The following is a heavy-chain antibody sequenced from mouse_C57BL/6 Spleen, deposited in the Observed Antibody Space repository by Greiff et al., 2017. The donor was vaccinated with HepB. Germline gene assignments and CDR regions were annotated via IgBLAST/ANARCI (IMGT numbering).Heavy chain of an antibody. CDR1: GYTFTSYW. CDR3: ARGRIYYDYGEAMDY. V-gene: IGHV1-53*01. CDR2: INPSNGGT. J-gene: IGHJ4*01. Sequence: QVQLKQPGTELVKPGASVKLSCKASGYTFTSYWMHWVKQRPGQGLEWIGNINPSNGGTNYNEKFKSKATLTVDKSSSTAYMQLSSLTSEDSAVYYCARGRIYYDYGEAMDYWGQGTSVTVSS. D-gene: IGHD2-4*01.